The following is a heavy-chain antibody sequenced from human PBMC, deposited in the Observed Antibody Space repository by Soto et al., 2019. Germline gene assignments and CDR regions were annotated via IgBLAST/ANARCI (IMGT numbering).Heavy chain of an antibody. J-gene: IGHJ3*01. Sequence: QVQLVQSGAEVKKPGASVKVSCKASGYTFTIYGISWMRQAPGQGLEGMGWISADSRNTNYAQKFQDRVTMTTDTSTSTAYRELRGLRSDDTAMYYCARRVGVAPVYDAYDLWGQGTMVTVSS. CDR3: ARRVGVAPVYDAYDL. V-gene: IGHV1-18*01. D-gene: IGHD2-2*01. CDR2: ISADSRNT. CDR1: GYTFTIYG.